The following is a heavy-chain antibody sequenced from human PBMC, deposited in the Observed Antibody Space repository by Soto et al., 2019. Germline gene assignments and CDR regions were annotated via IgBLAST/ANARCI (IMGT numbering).Heavy chain of an antibody. V-gene: IGHV1-18*04. CDR1: CYTLTSRG. J-gene: IGHJ4*02. D-gene: IGHD6-13*01. Sequence: ASVKASCEDSCYTLTSRGCTWVRQAPGQGLEWMGWISIYKGNTHYAQKFQGRLTLTTDTSTSTAYMELRSLTSDDTAVYFCARSPMAPAAVDFWGQGTLVTVFS. CDR2: ISIYKGNT. CDR3: ARSPMAPAAVDF.